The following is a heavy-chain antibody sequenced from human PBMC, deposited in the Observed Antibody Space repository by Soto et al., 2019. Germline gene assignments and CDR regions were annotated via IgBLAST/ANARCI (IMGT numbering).Heavy chain of an antibody. D-gene: IGHD2-2*01. CDR2: INHSGST. CDR3: ARGLMLARIYVVVPATIWGTQPNNWFDP. Sequence: SETLSLTCAVYGGSFSGYYWSWIRQPPGKELEQIGEINHSGSTNYNPSLKSRVTISVDTSKNQFSLKLSSVTAADTAVYYCARGLMLARIYVVVPATIWGTQPNNWFDPWGQGTLVTVSS. V-gene: IGHV4-34*01. J-gene: IGHJ5*02. CDR1: GGSFSGYY.